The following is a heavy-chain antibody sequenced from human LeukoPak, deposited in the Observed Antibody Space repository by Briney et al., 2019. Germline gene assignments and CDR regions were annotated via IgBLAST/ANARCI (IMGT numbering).Heavy chain of an antibody. J-gene: IGHJ4*02. D-gene: IGHD5-24*01. CDR1: GGTFISYA. CDR3: ATASDDYNSLDY. Sequence: SVTVSCKASGGTFISYAISWVRQAPGQGLEWMGRIIPIFGIANYAQKFQGRVTITTDKSTSKAYIVLSSMRNDDKAVYYCATASDDYNSLDYWGQGTLVTVSS. CDR2: IIPIFGIA. V-gene: IGHV1-69*17.